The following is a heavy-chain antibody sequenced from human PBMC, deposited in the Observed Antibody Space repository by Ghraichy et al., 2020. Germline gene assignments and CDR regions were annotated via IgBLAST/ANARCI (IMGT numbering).Heavy chain of an antibody. V-gene: IGHV4-30-4*01. J-gene: IGHJ3*01. D-gene: IGHD3-10*01. Sequence: SQTLSLTCTVSGGSISSGDYYWSWIRQPPGKGLEWIGYIYYSGSTYYNPSLKSRVTISVDTSKNQFSLKLSSVTAADTAVYYCARVGVLWFGELPTQLWGQGTMVTVSS. CDR1: GGSISSGDYY. CDR2: IYYSGST. CDR3: ARVGVLWFGELPTQL.